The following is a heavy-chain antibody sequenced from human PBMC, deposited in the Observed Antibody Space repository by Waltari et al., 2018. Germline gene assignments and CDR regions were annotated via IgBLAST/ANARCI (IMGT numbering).Heavy chain of an antibody. CDR2: ISWNSGSI. J-gene: IGHJ6*02. CDR1: GFTFDDYA. V-gene: IGHV3-9*01. CDR3: AKGTIRDDRGMDV. Sequence: EVQLVESGGGLVQPGRSLRLYCAASGFTFDDYAMHWVRQAPGKGLEWVSGISWNSGSIGYADSVKGRFTISRDNAKNSLYLQINSLRAEDTALYYCAKGTIRDDRGMDVWGQGTTVTVSS. D-gene: IGHD3-22*01.